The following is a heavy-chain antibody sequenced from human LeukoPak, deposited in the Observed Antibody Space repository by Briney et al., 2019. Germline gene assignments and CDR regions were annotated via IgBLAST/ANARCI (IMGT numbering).Heavy chain of an antibody. J-gene: IGHJ6*02. Sequence: SQTLSLTCTVSGGSITSGSYYWSWIRQPAGKGLEWIGRIYTSGRTNYNPSLKTRVTISIDTSKNEFSLKLSSVTAADTAVYYCARGGYYYDSSGYYWSDYYYGMDVWGQGTTVTVSS. CDR1: GGSITSGSYY. V-gene: IGHV4-61*02. CDR2: IYTSGRT. D-gene: IGHD3-22*01. CDR3: ARGGYYYDSSGYYWSDYYYGMDV.